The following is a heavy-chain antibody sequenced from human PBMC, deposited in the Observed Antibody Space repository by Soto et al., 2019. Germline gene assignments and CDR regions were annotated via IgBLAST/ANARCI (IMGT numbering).Heavy chain of an antibody. J-gene: IGHJ4*02. CDR1: GYIFIDYW. Sequence: GESLKISCKASGYIFIDYWIGWVRQMPGKGLEWMGIVYPRDSDTRYSPSFQGQVTISADRSTGTAFLQWRSLKASDTALYYCARAPLPGYSIHFNSGDQGTLVKVSS. V-gene: IGHV5-51*01. CDR2: VYPRDSDT. CDR3: ARAPLPGYSIHFNS. D-gene: IGHD2-15*01.